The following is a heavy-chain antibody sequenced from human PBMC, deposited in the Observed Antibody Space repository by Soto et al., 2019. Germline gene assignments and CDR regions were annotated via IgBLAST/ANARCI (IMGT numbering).Heavy chain of an antibody. CDR1: GGTFSSYA. CDR3: VRVVAIPGYPDN. D-gene: IGHD5-12*01. V-gene: IGHV1-69*14. Sequence: QVQLVQSGAEVRQPASSVKVSCKTSGGTFSSYAISWVRQAPGQGLEWMGGIVPIVDTSTYAQKFQGRVTITADTSTSTVYMELTSLTSDDTAVYYCVRVVAIPGYPDNWGQGTLVTVSS. J-gene: IGHJ4*02. CDR2: IVPIVDTS.